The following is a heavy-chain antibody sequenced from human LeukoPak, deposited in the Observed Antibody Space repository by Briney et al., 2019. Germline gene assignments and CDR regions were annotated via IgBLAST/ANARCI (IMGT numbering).Heavy chain of an antibody. V-gene: IGHV3-30-3*01. CDR3: ARDHGYY. CDR2: ISYDGSNK. Sequence: GRSLRLSCAASGFTFSSYAMHWVRQAPGKGLEWVAVISYDGSNKYYADSVKGRFTISRDNSKNTLYLQMSSLRAEDTAVYYCARDHGYYWGQGTLVTVSA. J-gene: IGHJ4*02. CDR1: GFTFSSYA.